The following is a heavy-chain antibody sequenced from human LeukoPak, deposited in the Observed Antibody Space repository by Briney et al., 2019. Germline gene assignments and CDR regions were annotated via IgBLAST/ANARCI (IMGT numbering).Heavy chain of an antibody. CDR1: GYTFTAYY. Sequence: GASVKVSCKASGYTFTAYYIHWVRQAPGQGREWMGRINPNSGGTNYAQKFQGRVTMTRDTSISTAYMELSRLRSDDTAVYFCARPWEITMSERSYNWFDSWGQGTLVTVSS. V-gene: IGHV1-2*02. D-gene: IGHD1-26*01. CDR3: ARPWEITMSERSYNWFDS. CDR2: INPNSGGT. J-gene: IGHJ5*01.